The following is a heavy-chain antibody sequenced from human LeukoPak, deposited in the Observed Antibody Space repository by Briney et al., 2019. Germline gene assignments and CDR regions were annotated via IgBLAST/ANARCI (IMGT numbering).Heavy chain of an antibody. CDR2: ISNDGSKK. J-gene: IGHJ3*02. D-gene: IGHD2-21*01. CDR1: GFSFSDYW. CDR3: ARDLAYCGGECYSGDAFDI. V-gene: IGHV3-30*03. Sequence: PGGSLRLSCAASGFSFSDYWMSWARQAPGKGLEWVAVISNDGSKKQYADSVKGRFTISRDNSKNTLYLQMNSLRPEDTDVYYCARDLAYCGGECYSGDAFDIWGQGTMVTVSS.